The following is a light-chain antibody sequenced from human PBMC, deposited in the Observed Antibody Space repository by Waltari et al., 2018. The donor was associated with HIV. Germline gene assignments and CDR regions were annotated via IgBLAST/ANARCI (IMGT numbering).Light chain of an antibody. CDR1: SSDVGGYNY. CDR3: CSYVGSYSVV. J-gene: IGLJ2*01. V-gene: IGLV2-11*01. Sequence: QSALTQPRSVSGSPGQSVTISCPGTSSDVGGYNYVSWYQQHPGKAPKLMIYDVSKRPSGVPDRFSGSKSGNTASLTISGLQAEDEADYYCCSYVGSYSVVFGGGTKLTVL. CDR2: DVS.